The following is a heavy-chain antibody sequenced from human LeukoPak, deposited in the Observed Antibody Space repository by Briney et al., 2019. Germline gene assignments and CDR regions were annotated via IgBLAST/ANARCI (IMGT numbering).Heavy chain of an antibody. J-gene: IGHJ4*02. CDR3: ARGTDFWSGYYGYYFDY. D-gene: IGHD3-3*01. CDR1: GGSISSGGYY. CDR2: IHTIGGT. Sequence: SQTLSLTCTVSGGSISSGGYYWSWIRQPAGKGLEWIGRIHTIGGTNYNPSLKSRVTISVDTSKNQFSLKLSSVTAADTAVYYCARGTDFWSGYYGYYFDYWGQGTLVTVSS. V-gene: IGHV4-61*02.